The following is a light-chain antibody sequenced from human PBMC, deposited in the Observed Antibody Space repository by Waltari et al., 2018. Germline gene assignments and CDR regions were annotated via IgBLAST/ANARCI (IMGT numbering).Light chain of an antibody. CDR3: FSAADNNWV. J-gene: IGLJ3*02. CDR1: ILAKKY. V-gene: IGLV3-27*01. Sequence: SYELTQPSSVSVSPGQTAKILCSGDILAKKYARWFQQKPGQAPPLLIYEDSERPSETPGRFSGSSSGTTVTLTITGAHVDDEADYYCFSAADNNWVFGGGTKLTVL. CDR2: EDS.